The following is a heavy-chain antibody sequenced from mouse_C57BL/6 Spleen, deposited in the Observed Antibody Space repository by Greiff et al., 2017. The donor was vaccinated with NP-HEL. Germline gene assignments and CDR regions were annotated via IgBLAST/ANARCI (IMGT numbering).Heavy chain of an antibody. CDR1: GYAFSSYW. J-gene: IGHJ2*01. CDR2: IYPGDGDT. CDR3: AREDYDGTADFDY. V-gene: IGHV1-80*01. Sequence: VQLQQSGAELVKPGASVKISCKASGYAFSSYWMNWVKQRPGKGLEWIGQIYPGDGDTNYNGKFKGKATLTADKSSSTAYMQLSSLTSEDSAVYFCAREDYDGTADFDYWGQGTTLTVSS. D-gene: IGHD2-4*01.